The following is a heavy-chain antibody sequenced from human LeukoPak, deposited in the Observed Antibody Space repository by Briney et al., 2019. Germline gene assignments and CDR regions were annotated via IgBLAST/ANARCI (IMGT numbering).Heavy chain of an antibody. V-gene: IGHV3-53*01. Sequence: GGSLRLSCAASGITVSSNYMSWVRQAPGKGLEWVSLIYSGGSTYYADSVKGRFTISRDNAKNTLYLQMNSLRAEDTCVYYCARRHRDFDYWGQGTLVTVSS. CDR2: IYSGGST. J-gene: IGHJ4*02. CDR3: ARRHRDFDY. CDR1: GITVSSNY.